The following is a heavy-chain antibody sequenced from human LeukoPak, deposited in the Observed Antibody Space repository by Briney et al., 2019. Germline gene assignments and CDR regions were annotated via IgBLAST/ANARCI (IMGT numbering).Heavy chain of an antibody. CDR2: ISGNGGST. J-gene: IGHJ4*02. V-gene: IGHV3-23*01. D-gene: IGHD2-21*02. CDR3: AKEGWRYTYLSACAGDCYPDY. Sequence: PGGSLRLSCAASGFSFSNYAVSWVRQAPGKGLEWVSAISGNGGSTYYADSVKGRFTISRDNSKSTLYLQMNSLRADDTAGYYCAKEGWRYTYLSACAGDCYPDYGGQGTLVTVSS. CDR1: GFSFSNYA.